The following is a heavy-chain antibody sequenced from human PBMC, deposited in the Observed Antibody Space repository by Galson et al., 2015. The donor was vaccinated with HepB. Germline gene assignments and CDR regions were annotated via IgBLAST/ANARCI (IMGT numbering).Heavy chain of an antibody. V-gene: IGHV3-23*01. CDR2: ISGSGGST. Sequence: CLRLSCAACGFTFSSYAMSWVRQAPGKGREWVSAISGSGGSTYYADYVKGRFTIYRDNSKNTLYLQMNSLRAEDTAVYYCAKGGRDGYNYYYFDYWGQGTLVTVSS. CDR1: GFTFSSYA. D-gene: IGHD5-24*01. J-gene: IGHJ4*02. CDR3: AKGGRDGYNYYYFDY.